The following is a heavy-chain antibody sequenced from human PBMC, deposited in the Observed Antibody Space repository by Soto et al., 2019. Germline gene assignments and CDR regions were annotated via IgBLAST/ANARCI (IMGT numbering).Heavy chain of an antibody. D-gene: IGHD3-10*01. CDR1: GDSISSSS. V-gene: IGHV4-59*01. J-gene: IGHJ2*01. CDR2: IYDKENT. Sequence: QVQLQESGPGLVKPSETLSLTCTVSGDSISSSSWSWIRQPPGKGLEWIGFIYDKENTNYNPSLKSRVSISVATSKNQFSLKLTSVTAADTAVYYCANGGVRGDTWGRGTLVTVSS. CDR3: ANGGVRGDT.